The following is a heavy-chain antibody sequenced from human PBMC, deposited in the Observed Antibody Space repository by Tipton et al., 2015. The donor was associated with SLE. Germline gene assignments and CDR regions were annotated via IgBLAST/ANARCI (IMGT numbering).Heavy chain of an antibody. Sequence: GSLRLSCAASGFTFSTYGMHWVRQAPGKGLEWVAFIRYDGSNKYYADSVKGRFTISRDNSKNTLYLQMNSLRAEDTAVYYCAKASAEAAAGMGDYWGQGTLVTVSS. CDR3: AKASAEAAAGMGDY. J-gene: IGHJ4*02. D-gene: IGHD6-13*01. V-gene: IGHV3-30*02. CDR1: GFTFSTYG. CDR2: IRYDGSNK.